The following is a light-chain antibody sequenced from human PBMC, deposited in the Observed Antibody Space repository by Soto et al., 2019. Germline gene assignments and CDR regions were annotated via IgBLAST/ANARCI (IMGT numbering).Light chain of an antibody. V-gene: IGKV3-20*01. CDR3: QHYNHWPQRS. J-gene: IGKJ4*01. CDR1: QSVSSSY. CDR2: GAS. Sequence: EIVLTQSPGTLSLSPGERATLSCRASQSVSSSYLAWYQQKPGQAPRLLIYGASSRATGIPDRFSGSGSGTDFTLTISRLEPEDFAVYYCQHYNHWPQRSFGGGTKGEI.